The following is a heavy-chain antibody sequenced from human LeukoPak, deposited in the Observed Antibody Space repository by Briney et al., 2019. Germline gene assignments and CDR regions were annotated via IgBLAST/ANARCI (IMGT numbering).Heavy chain of an antibody. CDR3: TKDSVTTYLDDDYLDC. J-gene: IGHJ4*02. V-gene: IGHV3-23*01. CDR1: GFTFSRFA. Sequence: GGSLRLSCAASGFTFSRFAMNWVRQAPGKGLEWVASITGSGDDSYYADSVKGRFTVARDNSRSTLSLQMNSLRADDTAIYFCTKDSVTTYLDDDYLDCWGQGTLVTVSA. D-gene: IGHD1-1*01. CDR2: ITGSGDDS.